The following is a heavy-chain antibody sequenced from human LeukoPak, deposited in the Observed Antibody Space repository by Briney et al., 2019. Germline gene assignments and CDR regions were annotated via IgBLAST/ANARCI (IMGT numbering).Heavy chain of an antibody. CDR2: IWYDGSNK. CDR1: GFTFSSYG. V-gene: IGHV3-33*01. CDR3: ARVSHCSSTSCYAKGFDY. J-gene: IGHJ4*02. D-gene: IGHD2-2*01. Sequence: PGRSLRLSCAASGFTFSSYGMHWVRQAPGKGLEWVAVIWYDGSNKYYADSVKGRFTISRDNSKNTLYLQMNSLRAEDTAVYYCARVSHCSSTSCYAKGFDYWGQGTLVTVSS.